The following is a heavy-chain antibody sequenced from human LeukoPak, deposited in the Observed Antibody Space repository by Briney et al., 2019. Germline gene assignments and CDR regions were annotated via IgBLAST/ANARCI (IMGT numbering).Heavy chain of an antibody. Sequence: GASVKVSCKASGYTFTNYGISWVRQAPGQGLEWMGWISAYNGNTNYAQKVQGRVTMTTDTSTSTAYMELRSPRSDDTAVYYCARTGYDSSGYYYKHWGQGTLVTVSS. CDR2: ISAYNGNT. V-gene: IGHV1-18*01. CDR1: GYTFTNYG. CDR3: ARTGYDSSGYYYKH. J-gene: IGHJ1*01. D-gene: IGHD3-22*01.